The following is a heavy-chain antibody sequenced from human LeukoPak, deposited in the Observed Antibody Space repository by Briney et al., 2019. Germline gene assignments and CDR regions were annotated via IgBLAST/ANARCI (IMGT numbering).Heavy chain of an antibody. CDR3: ANRTAVTNIFDF. D-gene: IGHD2-8*01. CDR2: ITSSGGTS. J-gene: IGHJ4*02. CDR1: GFTFSNYA. Sequence: PAWSLRLSCAASGFTFSNYALNWVRQAPGKGLEWVSFITSSGGTSYYAYSVKGRFTVSSDNSKDILFLQMCGLSAGDTVFYCCANRTAVTNIFDFWGQGALVAVSS. V-gene: IGHV3-23*01.